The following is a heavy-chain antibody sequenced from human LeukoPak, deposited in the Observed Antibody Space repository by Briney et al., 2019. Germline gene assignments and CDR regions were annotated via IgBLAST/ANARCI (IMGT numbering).Heavy chain of an antibody. D-gene: IGHD3-10*01. Sequence: PSQTLSLTCTVSGGSISSGDYYWSWIRQPPGKGLEWIGYIYYSGSTYYNPSLKSRVTISVDTSKNQFSLKLSSVTAADTAVYYCARKGAFYGSGIGDYWGQGTLVTVPS. J-gene: IGHJ4*02. CDR3: ARKGAFYGSGIGDY. V-gene: IGHV4-30-4*01. CDR2: IYYSGST. CDR1: GGSISSGDYY.